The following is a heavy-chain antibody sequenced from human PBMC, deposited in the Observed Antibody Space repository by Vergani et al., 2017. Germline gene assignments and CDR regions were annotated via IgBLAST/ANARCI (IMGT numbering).Heavy chain of an antibody. Sequence: QVQLVQSGAEVKKPGASVKVSCKASGYTFTSYGISWVRQAPGQGLEWMGWISAYNGNTNYAQKLQGRVTMTTDTSTSTTYMERRSLRSDDTAVYYCAREGVRDVAWSWFDPWGQGTLVTVSS. CDR2: ISAYNGNT. CDR3: AREGVRDVAWSWFDP. CDR1: GYTFTSYG. J-gene: IGHJ5*02. V-gene: IGHV1-18*01. D-gene: IGHD2-15*01.